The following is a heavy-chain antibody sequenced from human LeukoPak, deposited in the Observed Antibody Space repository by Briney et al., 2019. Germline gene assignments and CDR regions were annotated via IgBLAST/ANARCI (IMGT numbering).Heavy chain of an antibody. J-gene: IGHJ3*02. Sequence: PGGSLRLSCADSGYTFSSYAMSWVRQAPGKGLEWVSAISGSGGSTYYADSVKGRFTISRDNSKNTLYLQMNSLRAEDTAVYYCARRGLASDAFDIWGQGTMVTVSS. CDR1: GYTFSSYA. V-gene: IGHV3-23*01. CDR3: ARRGLASDAFDI. CDR2: ISGSGGST. D-gene: IGHD3-10*01.